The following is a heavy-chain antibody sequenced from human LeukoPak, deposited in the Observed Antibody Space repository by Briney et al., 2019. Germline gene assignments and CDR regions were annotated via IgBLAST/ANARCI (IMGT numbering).Heavy chain of an antibody. CDR1: GGSISSGDYY. V-gene: IGHV4-30-4*01. Sequence: SETLSLTCTVSGGSISSGDYYWSWIRQPPGKGLEWIGYIYCSGSTYYNPSLKSRVTISVDTSKNQFSLKLSSVTAADTAVYYCARAVYYDSSGYRKPSSWFDPWGQGTLVTVSS. CDR2: IYCSGST. CDR3: ARAVYYDSSGYRKPSSWFDP. J-gene: IGHJ5*02. D-gene: IGHD3-22*01.